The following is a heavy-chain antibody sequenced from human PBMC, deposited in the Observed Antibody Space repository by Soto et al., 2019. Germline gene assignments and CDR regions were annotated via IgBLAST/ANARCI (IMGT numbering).Heavy chain of an antibody. CDR3: TRGGDAYKNGH. CDR1: GDSISSGDYY. J-gene: IGHJ4*02. CDR2: IHYSGST. Sequence: PSGSLSLTCAVSGDSISSGDYYWSWIRQNTGKGLEWIGIIHYSGSTKYKTYLKSRVTMTVDTSKNQFSLKLTSVNAADTAVYYCTRGGDAYKNGHWGQGTLVTVSS. D-gene: IGHD2-21*01. V-gene: IGHV4-61*08.